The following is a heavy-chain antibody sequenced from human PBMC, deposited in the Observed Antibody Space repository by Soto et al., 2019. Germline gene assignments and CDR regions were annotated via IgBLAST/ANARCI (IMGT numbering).Heavy chain of an antibody. CDR3: AGRAHYSNYILDYFDY. D-gene: IGHD4-4*01. CDR1: GGSISSSSYY. V-gene: IGHV4-39*01. Sequence: QLQLQESGPGLVKPSETLSLTCTVSGGSISSSSYYWGWIRQPPGKGLEWIGSIYYSGSTYYNPSLKSRVTISVDTSKNQFSLKLSSVTAADTAVYYCAGRAHYSNYILDYFDYWGQGTLVTVSS. J-gene: IGHJ4*02. CDR2: IYYSGST.